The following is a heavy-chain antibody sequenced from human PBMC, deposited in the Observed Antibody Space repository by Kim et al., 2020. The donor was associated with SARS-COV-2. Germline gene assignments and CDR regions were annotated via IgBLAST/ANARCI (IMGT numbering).Heavy chain of an antibody. CDR2: VNAANDET. J-gene: IGHJ4*02. V-gene: IGHV1-3*01. D-gene: IGHD4-4*01. CDR3: ARDMNPTVYDY. Sequence: ASVKVSCKASGYTFKSYPIHWLRQAPGQRLEWMGWVNAANDETKYSQKFQGRVTITRGTSANTAYMDLRSLTFEDTAIYYCARDMNPTVYDYWGQGTLVT. CDR1: GYTFKSYP.